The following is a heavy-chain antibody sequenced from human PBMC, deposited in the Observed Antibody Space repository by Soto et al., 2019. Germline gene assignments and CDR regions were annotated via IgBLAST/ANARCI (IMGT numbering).Heavy chain of an antibody. CDR1: GGTFSSYT. D-gene: IGHD3-10*01. Sequence: QVQLVQSGAEVKKPGSSVKVSCTASGGTFSSYTISWVRQVPGQGLEWMGRIFPMLRMANFAQNFQGRVTMTADESTSTACMELSSLRSEDTAVYYCATNYGSGSTHFDYWGQGTLVTVSS. CDR2: IFPMLRMA. J-gene: IGHJ4*02. V-gene: IGHV1-69*02. CDR3: ATNYGSGSTHFDY.